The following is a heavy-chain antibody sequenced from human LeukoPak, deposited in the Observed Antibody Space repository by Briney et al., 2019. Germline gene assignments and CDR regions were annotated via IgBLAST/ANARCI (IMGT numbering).Heavy chain of an antibody. CDR1: GFTVSSNY. D-gene: IGHD1-1*01. V-gene: IGHV3-53*01. J-gene: IGHJ4*02. CDR3: ARYHWNDVGY. CDR2: IYSGGST. Sequence: PGGSLRLSCAASGFTVSSNYMSWVRQAPGKGLEWVSAIYSGGSTYYADSVKGRFTISRDNAKNSLYLQMDSLRAEDTAVYFCARYHWNDVGYWGQGALVTVSS.